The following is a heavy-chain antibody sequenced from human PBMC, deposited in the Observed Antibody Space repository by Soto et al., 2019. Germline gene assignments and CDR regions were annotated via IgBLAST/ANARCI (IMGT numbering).Heavy chain of an antibody. Sequence: ASVKVSCKASGCTFTSYYIHWVRQAPGHGLEWMAIINPSGGSTDYAQKFQGRVTLTRDTSTSTVYMELSSLRSEDTAVYSCPSRGIAWESRYHFCM. CDR3: PSRGIAWESRYHFCM. J-gene: IGHJ6*01. D-gene: IGHD3-16*01. V-gene: IGHV1-46*01. CDR2: INPSGGST. CDR1: GCTFTSYY.